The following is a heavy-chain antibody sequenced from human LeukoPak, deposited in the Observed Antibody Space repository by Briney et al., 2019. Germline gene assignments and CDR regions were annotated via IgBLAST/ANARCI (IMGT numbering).Heavy chain of an antibody. CDR1: GFTFSNYW. Sequence: GGSLRLSCAASGFTFSNYWMHWVRQAPGKGLVWVSRINTDRGTTSYADSVKGRFTISRDNAKNTLYLEMNSLGAEDTAVYYCARGPAANSGNYYVGDYWGQGTLVTVSS. J-gene: IGHJ4*02. V-gene: IGHV3-74*01. D-gene: IGHD1-26*01. CDR2: INTDRGTT. CDR3: ARGPAANSGNYYVGDY.